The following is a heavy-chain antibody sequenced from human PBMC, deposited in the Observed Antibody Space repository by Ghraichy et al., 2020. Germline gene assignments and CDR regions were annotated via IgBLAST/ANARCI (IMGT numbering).Heavy chain of an antibody. CDR2: INAGNGNT. CDR1: GYTLTRYD. Sequence: ASVKVSCKASGYTLTRYDMHWVRQAPGQRLEWMGWINAGNGNTKYSQNFQGRVTITRDTSASTAYMELSSLRSEDTAVYYCARGRSGTTPWFDPWGQGTLVIVSS. V-gene: IGHV1-3*01. D-gene: IGHD1-7*01. CDR3: ARGRSGTTPWFDP. J-gene: IGHJ5*02.